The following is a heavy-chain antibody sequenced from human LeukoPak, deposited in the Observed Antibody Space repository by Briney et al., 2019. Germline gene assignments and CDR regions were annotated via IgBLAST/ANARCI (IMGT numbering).Heavy chain of an antibody. CDR3: ATVGGGYSYGYWFDP. D-gene: IGHD5-18*01. V-gene: IGHV1-24*01. Sequence: GVSVKVSCKVSGYALTELSMHWVRQAPGKGLEWMGGFDPEDGETIYAQKFQGRVTMTEDTSTDTAYMELSSLRSEDTAVYYCATVGGGYSYGYWFDPWGQGTLVTVSS. J-gene: IGHJ5*02. CDR2: FDPEDGET. CDR1: GYALTELS.